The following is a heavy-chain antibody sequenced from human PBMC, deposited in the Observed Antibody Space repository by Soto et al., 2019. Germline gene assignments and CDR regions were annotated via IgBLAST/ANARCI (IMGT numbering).Heavy chain of an antibody. CDR1: GFTFSSYW. Sequence: GGSLRLSCAASGFTFSSYWMHWVRQAPGKGLVWVSRINSDGSSTSYADSVKGRFTISRDNAKNTLYLQMNSLRAEDTAVYYCARPGERAARLPFDYWGQGTLVTVSS. V-gene: IGHV3-74*01. J-gene: IGHJ4*02. D-gene: IGHD6-6*01. CDR2: INSDGSST. CDR3: ARPGERAARLPFDY.